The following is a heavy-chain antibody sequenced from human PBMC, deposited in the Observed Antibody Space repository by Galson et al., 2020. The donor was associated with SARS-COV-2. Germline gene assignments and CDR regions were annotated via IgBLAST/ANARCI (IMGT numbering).Heavy chain of an antibody. D-gene: IGHD6-13*01. CDR1: GGSISSGDYY. J-gene: IGHJ5*02. CDR3: ARDVAAAGIGWFDP. Sequence: SETLSLTCTVSGGSISSGDYYWSWIRQPPGKGLEWIGYIYYSGSTYYNPSLKSRVTISVDTSKNQFSLKLSSVTAADTAVYYCARDVAAAGIGWFDPWGQGTLVTVSS. V-gene: IGHV4-30-4*01. CDR2: IYYSGST.